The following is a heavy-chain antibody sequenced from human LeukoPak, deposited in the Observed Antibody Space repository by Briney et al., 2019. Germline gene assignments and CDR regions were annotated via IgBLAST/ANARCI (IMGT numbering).Heavy chain of an antibody. Sequence: PGGSLRLFCAASGFTFSSYAMSWVRQAPGKGLEWVSAISGSGGSTYYADSVKGRFTISRDNSKNTLYLQMNSLRAEDTAVYYCAKADYGGKVYYYYGMDVWGQGTTVTVSS. J-gene: IGHJ6*02. CDR2: ISGSGGST. CDR1: GFTFSSYA. CDR3: AKADYGGKVYYYYGMDV. D-gene: IGHD4-23*01. V-gene: IGHV3-23*01.